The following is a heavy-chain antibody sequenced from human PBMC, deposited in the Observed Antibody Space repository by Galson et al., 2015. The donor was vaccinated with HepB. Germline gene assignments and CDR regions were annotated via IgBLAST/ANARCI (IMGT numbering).Heavy chain of an antibody. Sequence: SLRLSCAASGFTFSNYALHWVRQAPGKGLEWVAVISYDGSNKYYADSVKGRFTISRDNSKNTLYLQMSSLRAEDTAVYYCARDTGGSRAIRGLGHWGQGALLTVSS. J-gene: IGHJ4*02. CDR2: ISYDGSNK. CDR3: ARDTGGSRAIRGLGH. D-gene: IGHD2-2*01. CDR1: GFTFSNYA. V-gene: IGHV3-30-3*01.